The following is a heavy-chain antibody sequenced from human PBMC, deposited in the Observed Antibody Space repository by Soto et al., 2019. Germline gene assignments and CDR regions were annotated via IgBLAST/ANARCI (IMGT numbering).Heavy chain of an antibody. CDR1: GFTFGDYA. J-gene: IGHJ6*02. Sequence: SLRLSCTASGFTFGDYAMSWFRQAPGKGLEWVGFIRSKAYGGTTEYAASVKGRFTISRDDSKSIAYLQMNSLKTEDTAVYYCTRDPIIAAAGSWYYYYYGMDVWGQGTTVTVSS. V-gene: IGHV3-49*03. CDR2: IRSKAYGGTT. D-gene: IGHD6-13*01. CDR3: TRDPIIAAAGSWYYYYYGMDV.